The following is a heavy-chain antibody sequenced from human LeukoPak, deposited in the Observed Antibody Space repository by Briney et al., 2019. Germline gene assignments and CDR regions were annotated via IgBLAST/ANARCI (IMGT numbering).Heavy chain of an antibody. CDR3: ARDIDAGYSYGSFDY. V-gene: IGHV3-21*01. D-gene: IGHD5-18*01. Sequence: AGGSLRFSCAASGFTFSSYSMNWVRQAPGKGLEWVSSISSSSSYIYYADSVKGRFTISRDNAKNSLYLQMNSLRAEDTAVYYCARDIDAGYSYGSFDYWGQGTLVTVSS. J-gene: IGHJ4*02. CDR2: ISSSSSYI. CDR1: GFTFSSYS.